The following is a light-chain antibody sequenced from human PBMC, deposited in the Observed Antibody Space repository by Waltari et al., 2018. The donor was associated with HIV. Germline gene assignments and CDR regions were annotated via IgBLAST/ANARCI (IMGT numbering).Light chain of an antibody. CDR3: QQYYNWPPWT. CDR2: GAS. V-gene: IGKV3-15*01. J-gene: IGKJ1*01. Sequence: LMTQSPAPLSPSPRDRATLSCRASQNVTASLAWYQQRPGQPPRLRIYGASTRATDVPDRFRGSGAVTGFTLTITSLQPEDSATYFCQQYYNWPPWTFGQGTKVEI. CDR1: QNVTAS.